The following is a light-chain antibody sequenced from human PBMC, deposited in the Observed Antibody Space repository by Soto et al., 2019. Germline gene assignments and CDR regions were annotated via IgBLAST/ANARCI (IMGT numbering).Light chain of an antibody. CDR2: DAY. J-gene: IGKJ3*01. Sequence: DIQMTQSPPALSACVGDLVTITCQASHDIGNSLNWYPDKPGQAPKRVIYDAYNLETGVPSTFSGSGYGTDLTFTISSLRPEDIATYYCQKSDHLPLFGPGTKVEI. CDR3: QKSDHLPL. CDR1: HDIGNS. V-gene: IGKV1-33*01.